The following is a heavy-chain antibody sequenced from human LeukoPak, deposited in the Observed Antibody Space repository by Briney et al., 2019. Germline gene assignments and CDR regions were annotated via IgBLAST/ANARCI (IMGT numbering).Heavy chain of an antibody. CDR3: ARGLNYYYYMDV. Sequence: GGSLRLSCAASGFTFDDYGMSWVRQAPGKGLEWVSGINWNGGSTGYADSVKGRFTIPRDNAKNSLYLQMNSLRAEDTALYYCARGLNYYYYMDVWGKGTTVTVSS. D-gene: IGHD2-8*01. CDR1: GFTFDDYG. J-gene: IGHJ6*03. CDR2: INWNGGST. V-gene: IGHV3-20*04.